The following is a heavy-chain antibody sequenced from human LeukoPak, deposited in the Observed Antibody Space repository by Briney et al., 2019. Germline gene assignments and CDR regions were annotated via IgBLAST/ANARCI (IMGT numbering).Heavy chain of an antibody. J-gene: IGHJ3*02. CDR3: ARDRGIVVVPAARSAFDI. V-gene: IGHV3-21*01. Sequence: PSETLSLTCTVSGGSISSSSYYWGWIRQPPGKGLEWVSSISSSSSYIYYADSVKGRFTISRDNAKNSLYLQMNSLRAEDTAVYYCARDRGIVVVPAARSAFDIWGQGTMVTVSS. CDR2: ISSSSSYI. CDR1: GGSISSSS. D-gene: IGHD2-2*01.